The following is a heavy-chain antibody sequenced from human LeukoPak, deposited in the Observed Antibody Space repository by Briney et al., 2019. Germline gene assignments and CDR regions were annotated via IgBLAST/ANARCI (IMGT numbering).Heavy chain of an antibody. V-gene: IGHV1-69*13. D-gene: IGHD5-12*01. Sequence: ASVKVSCKASGYTFTSYGISWVRQAPGQGLEWMGGIIPIFGTANYAQKFQGRVTITADESTSTAYMELSSLRSEDTAVYYCAIFSGYAAFDYWGQGTLVTVSS. CDR3: AIFSGYAAFDY. CDR2: IIPIFGTA. J-gene: IGHJ4*02. CDR1: GYTFTSYG.